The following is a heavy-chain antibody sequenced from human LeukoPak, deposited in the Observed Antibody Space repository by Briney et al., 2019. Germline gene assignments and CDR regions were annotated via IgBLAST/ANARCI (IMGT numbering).Heavy chain of an antibody. V-gene: IGHV3-49*03. D-gene: IGHD2-21*02. Sequence: GRSLRLSCTASGLTLDDYGVSWFRQAPGKGLEWVGFIRNKAYGGTKEYAASVKDRFTISRDDSESIAYLQMNSLKNEDTAVYYCARSRRVSCGGACYSFDYWGQGTPVTVSS. CDR2: IRNKAYGGTK. CDR1: GLTLDDYG. CDR3: ARSRRVSCGGACYSFDY. J-gene: IGHJ4*02.